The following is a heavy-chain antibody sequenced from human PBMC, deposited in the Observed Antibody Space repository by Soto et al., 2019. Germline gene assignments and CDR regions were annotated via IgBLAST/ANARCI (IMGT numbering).Heavy chain of an antibody. D-gene: IGHD2-15*01. V-gene: IGHV4-4*02. CDR1: GASISSTNW. CDR3: ATLPPRIVVVVLPIPT. Sequence: QVQLQESGPRLVKPSGTLSLTCAVSGASISSTNWWTWVRQPPGKGLEWIGEIYHTGSTKYNPSLKCRVTISLDKSNNQCSLKLSSVTAADPAVYYCATLPPRIVVVVLPIPTWGQGTLVTVSS. CDR2: IYHTGST. J-gene: IGHJ4*02.